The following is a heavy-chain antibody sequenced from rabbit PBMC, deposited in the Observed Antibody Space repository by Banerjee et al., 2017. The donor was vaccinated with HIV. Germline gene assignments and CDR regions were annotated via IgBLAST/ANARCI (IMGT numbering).Heavy chain of an antibody. Sequence: QEQLVESGGGLVQPEGSLTLTCKASGSDISSNAMCWVRQAPGKGLEWIACIYGGSSGSTYYASWAKGRFTISKTSSTTVTLQMTSLTAADTATYFCARANDGVVGLNLWGPGTLVTVS. CDR1: GSDISSNA. CDR2: IYGGSSGST. CDR3: ARANDGVVGLNL. V-gene: IGHV1S45*01. J-gene: IGHJ4*01. D-gene: IGHD2-1*01.